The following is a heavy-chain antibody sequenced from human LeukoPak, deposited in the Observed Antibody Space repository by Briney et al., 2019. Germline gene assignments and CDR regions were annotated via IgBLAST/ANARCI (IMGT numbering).Heavy chain of an antibody. CDR2: IIPIFNTT. D-gene: IGHD2-15*01. CDR1: GGSFTTYG. J-gene: IGHJ4*02. CDR3: VRDRVYCSDENCYAYFGY. Sequence: ASVKVSCKASGGSFTTYGLNWVRQAPGQGLEWMGGIIPIFNTTKFAQNFQGGVTISTDESTSTAYMELSSLTSGDTAVYYCVRDRVYCSDENCYAYFGYWGQGTLVTVSP. V-gene: IGHV1-69*05.